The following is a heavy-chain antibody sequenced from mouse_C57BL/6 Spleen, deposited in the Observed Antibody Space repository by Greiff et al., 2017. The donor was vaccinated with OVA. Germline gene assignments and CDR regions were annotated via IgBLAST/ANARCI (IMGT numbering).Heavy chain of an antibody. V-gene: IGHV3-6*01. CDR3: AREGEIYYGNYDYFDY. J-gene: IGHJ2*01. CDR2: ISYDGSN. CDR1: GYSITSGYY. D-gene: IGHD2-1*01. Sequence: EESGPGLVKPSQSLSLTCSVTGYSITSGYYWNWIRQFPGNKLEWMGYISYDGSNNYNPSLKNRISITRDTSKNQFFLKLNSVTTEDTATYYCAREGEIYYGNYDYFDYWGQGTTLTVSS.